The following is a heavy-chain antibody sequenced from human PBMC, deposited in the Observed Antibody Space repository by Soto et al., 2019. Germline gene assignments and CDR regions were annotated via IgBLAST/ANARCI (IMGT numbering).Heavy chain of an antibody. Sequence: QVQLQESGPGLVKPSETLSLTCTVSGGSISPYYWSWLRQPPGRGLEWIGYVYYSGSTNYNPSLNSRLTMSVDTSKNQFSLQLSSVTAADTAVYCCAGRDRSAYVHFDYWGQGTLVTVSS. CDR3: AGRDRSAYVHFDY. V-gene: IGHV4-59*08. J-gene: IGHJ4*02. D-gene: IGHD3-22*01. CDR2: VYYSGST. CDR1: GGSISPYY.